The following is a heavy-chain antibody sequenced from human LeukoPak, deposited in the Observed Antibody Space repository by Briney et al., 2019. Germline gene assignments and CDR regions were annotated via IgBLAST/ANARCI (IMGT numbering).Heavy chain of an antibody. CDR2: IGAEGTES. CDR3: ARELGGTKTGGFDI. J-gene: IGHJ3*02. CDR1: GFTFSKHD. V-gene: IGHV3-64*01. Sequence: GGSLRLSCAASGFTFSKHDMDWVSQEQGKGMEFDSSIGAEGTESLYAKCGKGRLTISRENSKSTMHLQMGGLRPEDLAVYYCARELGGTKTGGFDIWGQGTVVTVSS. D-gene: IGHD1-14*01.